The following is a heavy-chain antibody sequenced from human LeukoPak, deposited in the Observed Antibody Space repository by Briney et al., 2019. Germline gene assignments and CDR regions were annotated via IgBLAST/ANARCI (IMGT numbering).Heavy chain of an antibody. CDR3: ARGPYSSHDHLSFYYYKGLDV. J-gene: IGHJ6*02. CDR2: INTNTGNP. CDR1: GYTFTSYA. Sequence: ASVKVSCKASGYTFTSYAMNWVRQAPGQGLEWTGWINTNTGNPTYAQGFTGRFVFSLDTSVSTAYLQISSLKAEDTAVYYCARGPYSSHDHLSFYYYKGLDVWGQGTTVIVSS. V-gene: IGHV7-4-1*02. D-gene: IGHD3-10*01.